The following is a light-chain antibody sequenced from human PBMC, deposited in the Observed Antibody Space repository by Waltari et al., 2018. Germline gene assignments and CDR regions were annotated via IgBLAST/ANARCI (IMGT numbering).Light chain of an antibody. CDR2: AAS. V-gene: IGKV1-6*01. CDR3: LQDYTFPLT. Sequence: AIQMTQSPSSLSASVGDRVPITCRASENIKNDLGWYQQKPGKAPNLLIFAASSLQSGVPSRFSASGSGTDFTLTISSLQPEDFATYYCLQDYTFPLTFGGGTKVDI. J-gene: IGKJ4*01. CDR1: ENIKND.